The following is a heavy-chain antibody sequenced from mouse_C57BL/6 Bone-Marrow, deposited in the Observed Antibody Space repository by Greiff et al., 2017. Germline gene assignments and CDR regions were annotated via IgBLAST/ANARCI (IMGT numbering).Heavy chain of an antibody. D-gene: IGHD1-1*02. CDR2: INPGSGGT. Sequence: QVQLQQSGAELVRPGTSVKVSCKASGYAFTNYLIEWVKQRPGQGLEWIGVINPGSGGTNYNEKFKGKATLTADKSSSTAYMQLSSLTSEDSAVYFCARYIYGGRFAYWGQGTTLTVSS. CDR1: GYAFTNYL. CDR3: ARYIYGGRFAY. V-gene: IGHV1-54*01. J-gene: IGHJ2*01.